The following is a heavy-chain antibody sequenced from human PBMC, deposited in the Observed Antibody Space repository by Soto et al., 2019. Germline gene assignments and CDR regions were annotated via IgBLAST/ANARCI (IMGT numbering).Heavy chain of an antibody. CDR2: ISGSGDGT. V-gene: IGHV3-23*01. J-gene: IGHJ4*02. CDR3: AGPGYSSQDY. Sequence: LRPSRGDSESTFCSFALRSFREAPGKGLEWVSAISGSGDGTDYADSVKGRFTISRDNSKNTLYLQMNSLRAEDTAVYYCAGPGYSSQDYWGQGALATESS. D-gene: IGHD5-18*01. CDR1: ESTFCSFA.